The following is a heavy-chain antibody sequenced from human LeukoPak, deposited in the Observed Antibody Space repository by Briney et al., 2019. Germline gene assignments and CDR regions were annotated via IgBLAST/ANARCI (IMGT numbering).Heavy chain of an antibody. Sequence: GGSLRLSCAASGFTFSSYATSWVRQAPGKGLEWVSAISGSGGSTYYADSVKGRFTISRDNSKNTLYLQMNSLRAEDTAAYYCAKHGNLLRKSYYSPDYWGQGTLVTVSS. CDR3: AKHGNLLRKSYYSPDY. V-gene: IGHV3-23*01. CDR1: GFTFSSYA. J-gene: IGHJ4*02. D-gene: IGHD1-26*01. CDR2: ISGSGGST.